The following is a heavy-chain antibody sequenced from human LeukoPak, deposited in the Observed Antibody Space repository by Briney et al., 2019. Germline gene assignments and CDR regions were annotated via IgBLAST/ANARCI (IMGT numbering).Heavy chain of an antibody. D-gene: IGHD5-18*01. CDR1: RFTFSSYA. J-gene: IGHJ4*02. CDR2: ISASGGST. V-gene: IGHV3-23*01. CDR3: AKEFAHTAMVDY. Sequence: GGSLRLSCAASRFTFSSYAMNWVRQAPGEGLEWVSAISASGGSTYYADSVKGRFTISRDNSKSTLYLQMNSLRAEDTAVYYCAKEFAHTAMVDYWGQGTLVTVSS.